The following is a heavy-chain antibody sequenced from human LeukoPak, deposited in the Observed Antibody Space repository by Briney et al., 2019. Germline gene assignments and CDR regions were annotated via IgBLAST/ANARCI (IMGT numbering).Heavy chain of an antibody. Sequence: PGGSLRLSCAASGFTFSTYAMSWVRQAPGKGLEWVSTISGSGGRTYYVDSVKGRFTISRDNSKNTLYLQMNSLRAEDTAVYYCAKNYYDILTAQIGWGQGILVTVFS. CDR2: ISGSGGRT. J-gene: IGHJ4*02. CDR3: AKNYYDILTAQIG. CDR1: GFTFSTYA. D-gene: IGHD3-9*01. V-gene: IGHV3-23*01.